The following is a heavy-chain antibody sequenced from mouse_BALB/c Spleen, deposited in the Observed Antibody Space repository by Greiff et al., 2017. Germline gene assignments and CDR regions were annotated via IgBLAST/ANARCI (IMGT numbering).Heavy chain of an antibody. J-gene: IGHJ3*01. CDR3: ARVTARALAY. V-gene: IGHV1-80*01. D-gene: IGHD3-2*01. CDR1: GYAFSSYW. CDR2: IYPGDGDT. Sequence: QVQLQQSGAELVRPGSSVKISCKASGYAFSSYWMNWVKQRPGQGLEWIGQIYPGDGDTNYNGKFKGKATLTADKSSSTAYMQLSSLTSEDSAVYFCARVTARALAYWGQGTLVTVSA.